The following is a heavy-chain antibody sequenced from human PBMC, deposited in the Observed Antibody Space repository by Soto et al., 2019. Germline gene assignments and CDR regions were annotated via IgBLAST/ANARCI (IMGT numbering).Heavy chain of an antibody. V-gene: IGHV4-4*07. CDR1: GGAITSYD. J-gene: IGHJ4*02. CDR2: IYTIGTT. D-gene: IGHD1-20*01. Sequence: ETLSLTCTFSGGAITSYDWSWVRQPAGKRLEWIGRIYTIGTTEYNPSLKSRATMSVDTSKNQFSLKLTSVTAADPAVDYCARDITVHTCIDDWGPGTRVTVSS. CDR3: ARDITVHTCIDD.